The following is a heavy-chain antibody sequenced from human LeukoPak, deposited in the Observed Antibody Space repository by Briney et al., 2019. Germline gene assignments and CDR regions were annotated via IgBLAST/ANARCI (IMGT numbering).Heavy chain of an antibody. CDR3: AKDRLYYDFWSGFDY. CDR2: ISGSGGST. CDR1: GFTFSSYA. Sequence: PGGSLRLSCAASGFTFSSYAVSWVRQAPGKGLEWVSAISGSGGSTYYADSVKGRFTISRDNSKNTLYLQMNSLRAEDTAVYYCAKDRLYYDFWSGFDYWGQGTLVTVSS. D-gene: IGHD3-3*01. V-gene: IGHV3-23*01. J-gene: IGHJ4*02.